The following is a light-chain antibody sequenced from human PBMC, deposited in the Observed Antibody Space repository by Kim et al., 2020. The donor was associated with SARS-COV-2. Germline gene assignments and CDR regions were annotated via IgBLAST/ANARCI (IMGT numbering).Light chain of an antibody. V-gene: IGKV2-28*01. CDR1: QSLMHSNGYNY. CDR3: MQAFRTLYT. J-gene: IGKJ2*01. Sequence: DIVMTQSPFSLPVTPGEPASISCRSSQSLMHSNGYNYLDWYLQKPGQAPQLLIYLGSNRASGVPDRFSGSGSGTDFTLKISSVEAEDVAVYYCMQAFRTLYTFGQGTKLEI. CDR2: LGS.